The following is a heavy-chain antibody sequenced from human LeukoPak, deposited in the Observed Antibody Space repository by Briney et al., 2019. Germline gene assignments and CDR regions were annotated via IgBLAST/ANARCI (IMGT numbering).Heavy chain of an antibody. CDR3: AREGGFYRPLDF. V-gene: IGHV4-4*02. CDR2: VHLDGRT. Sequence: SETLSLTCDVSGGSVTSTNWWTWVSQPPGKGLEWIGEVHLDGRTNYNPSLKSRLIMSADLPENHISLQLSSVTAAATAVYYCAREGGFYRPLDFSGQGTLVTVSS. D-gene: IGHD3-3*01. CDR1: GGSVTSTNW. J-gene: IGHJ4*02.